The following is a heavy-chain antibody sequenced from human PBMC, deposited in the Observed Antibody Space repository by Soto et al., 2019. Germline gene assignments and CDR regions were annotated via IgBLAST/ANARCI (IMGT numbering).Heavy chain of an antibody. CDR2: IYSNDEK. J-gene: IGHJ4*02. Sequence: QSTLKEAGPTLVKPTQTLTLTCTFSGFSLTTDGVGVYWIRQPPGKALEWLGLIYSNDEKRYRPSLQSRLTITKDTSRKQVVLTMTNMDPVGTATYNSAHRTTVTAGINWCQGTLVTVSS. CDR1: GFSLTTDGVG. V-gene: IGHV2-5*01. D-gene: IGHD4-4*01. CDR3: AHRTTVTAGIN.